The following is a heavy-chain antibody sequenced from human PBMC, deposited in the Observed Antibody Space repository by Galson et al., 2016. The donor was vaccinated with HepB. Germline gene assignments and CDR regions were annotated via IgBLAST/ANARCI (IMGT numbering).Heavy chain of an antibody. J-gene: IGHJ6*03. CDR1: GGAISRNS. D-gene: IGHD3/OR15-3a*01. CDR2: ISPTSST. Sequence: SETLSLTCTVSGGAISRNSWAWIRQPAGKGLEWIGRISPTSSTNYNPSLQSRISMSIDTSMNQFPLNLRSVTAADTAVYYRARDRGSYPDFGDDYYMDVWGKGTTVTVSS. CDR3: ARDRGSYPDFGDDYYMDV. V-gene: IGHV4-4*07.